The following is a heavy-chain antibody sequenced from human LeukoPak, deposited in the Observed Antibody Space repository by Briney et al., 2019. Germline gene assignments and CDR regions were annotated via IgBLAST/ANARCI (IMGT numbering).Heavy chain of an antibody. D-gene: IGHD6-13*01. CDR2: ISWDGGST. CDR3: AKDIAAAARPYYFDY. J-gene: IGHJ4*02. V-gene: IGHV3-43*01. CDR1: GFTFDDYT. Sequence: GGSLRLSCAASGFTFDDYTMHWVRQAPGKGLEWVSLISWDGGSTYYADSVKGRFTISRDNSKNSLYLQMNSLRTEDTALYYCAKDIAAAARPYYFDYWGQGTLVTVSS.